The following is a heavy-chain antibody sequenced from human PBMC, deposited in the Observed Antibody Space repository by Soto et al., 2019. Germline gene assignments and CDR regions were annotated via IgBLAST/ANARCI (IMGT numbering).Heavy chain of an antibody. J-gene: IGHJ4*02. Sequence: PGGSLRLSCAASGFTFSSYAMSWVRQAPGKGLEWVSAISGSGGSTYYADSVKGRFTISRDNSKNTLYLQMNSLRAEDTAVYYCAKDVRAYSSSWYFDYWGQGTLVTVSS. D-gene: IGHD6-13*01. V-gene: IGHV3-23*01. CDR1: GFTFSSYA. CDR3: AKDVRAYSSSWYFDY. CDR2: ISGSGGST.